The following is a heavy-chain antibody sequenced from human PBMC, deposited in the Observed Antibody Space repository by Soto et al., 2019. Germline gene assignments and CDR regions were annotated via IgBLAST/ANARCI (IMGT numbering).Heavy chain of an antibody. CDR2: INPNSGGT. CDR3: ARTYCSGGSCYQGPAFDI. D-gene: IGHD2-15*01. Sequence: ASVKVSCKASGYTFTGYYMHWVRQAPGQGLEWMGWINPNSGGTNYAQKFQGWVTMTRDTSISTAYMELSRLRSDDTAVYYCARTYCSGGSCYQGPAFDIWGQGTMVTVSS. CDR1: GYTFTGYY. V-gene: IGHV1-2*04. J-gene: IGHJ3*02.